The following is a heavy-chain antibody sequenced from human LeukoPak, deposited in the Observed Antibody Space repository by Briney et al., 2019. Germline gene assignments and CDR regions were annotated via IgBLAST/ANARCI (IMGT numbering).Heavy chain of an antibody. CDR2: SKTKADGPA. J-gene: IGHJ4*02. D-gene: IGHD6-6*01. CDR1: GFIFSDHY. Sequence: GGSLRLSCAASGFIFSDHYMDWVRQAPGKGLEWVARSKTKADGPAEYATPVKGRFAISRDDSQSMVYLQMSSLRSDDTAVYYCVWSSTWDKRFYLDQWGQGTLVTVSS. CDR3: VWSSTWDKRFYLDQ. V-gene: IGHV3-15*07.